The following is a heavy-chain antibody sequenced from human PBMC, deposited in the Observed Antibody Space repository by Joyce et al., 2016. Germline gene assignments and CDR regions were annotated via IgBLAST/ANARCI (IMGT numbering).Heavy chain of an antibody. CDR2: IIPIFGTA. CDR3: AGGYLTYYYDSSAYPDAFDI. Sequence: QVQLVQSGAEVKKPGSSVKVSCKASGGTFSSYAISWVRQAPGQGLEWMGGIIPIFGTANNAQKFRGRVTITADKSTSTAYMELSSLRSEDTAVYYCAGGYLTYYYDSSAYPDAFDIWGQGTMVTVSS. D-gene: IGHD3-22*01. CDR1: GGTFSSYA. V-gene: IGHV1-69*06. J-gene: IGHJ3*02.